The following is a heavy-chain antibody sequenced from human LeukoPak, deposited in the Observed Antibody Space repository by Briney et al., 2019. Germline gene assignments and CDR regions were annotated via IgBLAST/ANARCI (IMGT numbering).Heavy chain of an antibody. CDR3: ARGVIAAGGNDFDY. V-gene: IGHV4-39*07. CDR2: IYYSGST. D-gene: IGHD6-13*01. Sequence: SETLSLTCTVSGGSVSRSPYYWGWIRQPPGKGLGWFGKIYYSGSTCYNPSLKSRLTISVDTSKNQFSLKVTSVTAADTAVYYCARGVIAAGGNDFDYWGQGTLVTVSS. CDR1: GGSVSRSPYY. J-gene: IGHJ4*02.